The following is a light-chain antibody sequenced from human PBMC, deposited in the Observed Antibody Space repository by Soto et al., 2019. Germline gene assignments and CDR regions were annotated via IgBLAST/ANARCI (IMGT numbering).Light chain of an antibody. CDR1: QSVSSY. J-gene: IGKJ4*01. V-gene: IGKV3-11*01. Sequence: EIVLTQSPATLPLSPGERATLSCRASQSVSSYLAWYQQKPGQAPRLLIYDASNRATGIPARFSGSGSGTGFTLTISSLEPEDFAVYYCQQRSNWPLTFGGGTKVEIK. CDR3: QQRSNWPLT. CDR2: DAS.